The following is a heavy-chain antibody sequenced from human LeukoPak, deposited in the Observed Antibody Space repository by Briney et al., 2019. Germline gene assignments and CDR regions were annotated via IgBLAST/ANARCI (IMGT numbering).Heavy chain of an antibody. CDR2: IIPIFATA. J-gene: IGHJ1*01. Sequence: SVKVSCKASGGTFSSYAISWVRQAPGQGLEWMGRIIPIFATANYAQKFQGRVTITTDESTSTAYMELSSLRSGGTAVYYCARDGLAYCGGDCYPGYFQHWGQGTLVTVSS. V-gene: IGHV1-69*05. D-gene: IGHD2-21*02. CDR1: GGTFSSYA. CDR3: ARDGLAYCGGDCYPGYFQH.